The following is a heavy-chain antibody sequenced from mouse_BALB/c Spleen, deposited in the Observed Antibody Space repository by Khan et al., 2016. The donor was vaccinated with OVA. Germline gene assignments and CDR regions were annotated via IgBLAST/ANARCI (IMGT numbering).Heavy chain of an antibody. CDR3: ARTHER. J-gene: IGHJ2*01. Sequence: QVQLKQSGAELARPGASVKMSCKASGYTFTSYTMHWVQQRPGQGLEWIGYINPSSGSTKYNQKFKDKATLTADKSSSTAYMELSSLTSEDSAVYYCARTHERWGQGTTLTVSS. CDR1: GYTFTSYT. V-gene: IGHV1-4*01. CDR2: INPSSGST.